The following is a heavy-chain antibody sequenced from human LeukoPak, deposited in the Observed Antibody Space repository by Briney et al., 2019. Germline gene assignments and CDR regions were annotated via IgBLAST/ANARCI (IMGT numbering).Heavy chain of an antibody. CDR3: HFKYCSSSTCFYYFDY. Sequence: PSQTLSLTCTVSGGSISSGGYYWSWIRQPPGKGLEWIGYIYYSGITYYNPSLRSRVTISVDTSKNQFSLKLSSVTATDTAVYYCHFKYCSSSTCFYYFDYWGQGTLVTVSS. D-gene: IGHD2-2*01. V-gene: IGHV4-30-2*05. J-gene: IGHJ4*02. CDR1: GGSISSGGYY. CDR2: IYYSGIT.